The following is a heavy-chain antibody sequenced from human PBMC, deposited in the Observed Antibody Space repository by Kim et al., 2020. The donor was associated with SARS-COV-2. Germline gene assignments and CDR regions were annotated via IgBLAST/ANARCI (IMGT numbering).Heavy chain of an antibody. CDR1: GFTFSDYY. J-gene: IGHJ6*02. CDR2: ISSSSSYT. Sequence: GGSLRLSCAASGFTFSDYYMSWIRQAPGKGLEWVSYISSSSSYTNYADSVKGRFTISRDNAKNSLYLQMNSLRAEDTAVYYCARDKKGRWGSDSGDYGMDVWGQGTTVTVSS. D-gene: IGHD2-21*02. CDR3: ARDKKGRWGSDSGDYGMDV. V-gene: IGHV3-11*06.